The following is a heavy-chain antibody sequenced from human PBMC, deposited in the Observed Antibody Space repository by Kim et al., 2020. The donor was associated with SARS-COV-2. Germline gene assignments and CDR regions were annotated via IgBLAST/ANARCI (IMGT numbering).Heavy chain of an antibody. CDR3: ARRNEHVEYPLYGNSVVYDNGWDV. V-gene: IGHV3-7*01. J-gene: IGHJ6*02. CDR2: IKRDGSEK. CDR1: GFTFSNYW. D-gene: IGHD2-21*01. Sequence: GGSLRLSCIASGFTFSNYWMSWVRQAPGKGLEWVANIKRDGSEKYYLDSVKGRFTISRDSARNSLYLQMNSLRAEDAAVYYCARRNEHVEYPLYGNSVVYDNGWDVWGQGTTVTVSS.